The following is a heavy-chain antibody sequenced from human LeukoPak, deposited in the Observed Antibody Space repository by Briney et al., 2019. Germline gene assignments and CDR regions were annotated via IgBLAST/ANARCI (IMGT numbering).Heavy chain of an antibody. D-gene: IGHD6-19*01. CDR1: GFTFSTHW. CDR3: ARAVAGTRNTFDL. Sequence: GGSLRLSCEASGFTFSTHWMHWVRQVPGKGLVWISRISNDVISTISTSYADSVKGRFTISRDNAKNTLYLQMNSLIAEDTAVYYCARAVAGTRNTFDLWGQGTMVTVSS. J-gene: IGHJ3*01. CDR2: ISNDVIST. V-gene: IGHV3-74*01.